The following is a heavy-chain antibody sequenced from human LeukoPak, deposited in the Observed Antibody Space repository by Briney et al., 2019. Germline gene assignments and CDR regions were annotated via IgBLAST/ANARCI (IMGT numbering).Heavy chain of an antibody. CDR1: GGSINSYY. D-gene: IGHD4-23*01. J-gene: IGHJ4*02. CDR2: IYSSGST. V-gene: IGHV4-4*07. Sequence: SETLSLTCTVSGGSINSYYWSWIRHPAGKGLEWIGRIYSSGSTNYNPPLKSRVSMSVDTSKNQFSLKLTSVTAADTALYYCARGGKATVVTMWGQGILVTVSS. CDR3: ARGGKATVVTM.